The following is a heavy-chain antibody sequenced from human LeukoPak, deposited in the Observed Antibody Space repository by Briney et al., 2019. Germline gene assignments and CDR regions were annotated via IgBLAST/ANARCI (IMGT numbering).Heavy chain of an antibody. CDR2: INAGNGNT. V-gene: IGHV1-3*01. J-gene: IGHJ4*02. Sequence: ASVTVSCTASGYTFTSYAMHWVRQAPGQRLEWMGWINAGNGNTKYSQKFQGRVTITRDTSASTAYMELSSLRSEDTAVYYCATSHSSGWLYYFDYWGQGTLVTVSS. CDR3: ATSHSSGWLYYFDY. D-gene: IGHD6-19*01. CDR1: GYTFTSYA.